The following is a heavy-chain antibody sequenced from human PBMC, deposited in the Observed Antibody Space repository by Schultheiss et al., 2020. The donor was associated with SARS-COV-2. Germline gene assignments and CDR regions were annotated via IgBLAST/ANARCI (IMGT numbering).Heavy chain of an antibody. D-gene: IGHD5-18*01. V-gene: IGHV3-33*08. Sequence: GGSLRLSCAASGFTFSSYAMSWVRQAPGKGLEWVAVIWYDGSNKYYADSVKGRFTISRENAKNSLYLQMNSLRAGDTAVYYCARGRRTAMVTSHDAFDIWGQGTMVTVSS. CDR3: ARGRRTAMVTSHDAFDI. CDR1: GFTFSSYA. CDR2: IWYDGSNK. J-gene: IGHJ3*02.